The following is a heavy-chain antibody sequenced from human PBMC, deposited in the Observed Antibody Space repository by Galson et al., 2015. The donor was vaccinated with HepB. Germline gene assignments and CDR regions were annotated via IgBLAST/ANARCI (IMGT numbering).Heavy chain of an antibody. CDR2: ISPYSRDS. Sequence: SVRVSCTASGYTFSTYSITWVRQAPGQGLEWMGWISPYSRDSKYARKFQGRVTMTTDTFTSTAYMELRSLRSDDTAFYYCARGALVGVVGGSQNTWFAPWGQGTLVTVSS. V-gene: IGHV1-18*01. CDR3: ARGALVGVVGGSQNTWFAP. J-gene: IGHJ5*02. D-gene: IGHD2-15*01. CDR1: GYTFSTYS.